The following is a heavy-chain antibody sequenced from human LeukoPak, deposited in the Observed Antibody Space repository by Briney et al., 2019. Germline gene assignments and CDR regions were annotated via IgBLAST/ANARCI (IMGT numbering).Heavy chain of an antibody. J-gene: IGHJ5*02. Sequence: SETLSLTCAVSGGSISSSNWWSWVRQPPGKGLEWIGEIYHSGSTNYNPSLKSRVAISVDTSKNQFSLKLSSVTAADTAVYYCARPYYYDSSGYNWFDPWGQGTLVTVSS. D-gene: IGHD3-22*01. V-gene: IGHV4-4*02. CDR1: GGSISSSNW. CDR2: IYHSGST. CDR3: ARPYYYDSSGYNWFDP.